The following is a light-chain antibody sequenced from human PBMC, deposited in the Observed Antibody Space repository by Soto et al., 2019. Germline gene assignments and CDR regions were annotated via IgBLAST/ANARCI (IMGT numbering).Light chain of an antibody. CDR2: DAS. CDR3: QNCFTVPYT. CDR1: QDISNR. V-gene: IGKV1-33*01. Sequence: DIQMTQSPSSLSASVGDRITITCQASQDISNRLNWYHQKPGKAPNLLIYDASNLAAGVPSGFSGSGSGTHFTFTISSLKPEDIGTYYCQNCFTVPYTFGQGTKLEIK. J-gene: IGKJ2*01.